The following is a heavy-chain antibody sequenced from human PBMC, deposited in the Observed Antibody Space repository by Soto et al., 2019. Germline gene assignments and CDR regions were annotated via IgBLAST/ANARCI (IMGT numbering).Heavy chain of an antibody. D-gene: IGHD2-2*01. J-gene: IGHJ4*02. CDR1: GHTFHNYA. CDR2: ISGSGGST. CDR3: AKVSRGSGVVPAALK. Sequence: EVQLLESGGGLEQPGGSLRLSCVGSGHTFHNYAMTWVRQAPGKGLEWVSGISGSGGSTYYADSVRGRFTISRDDSKNTMYRQMNSLRAEDTAVYDCAKVSRGSGVVPAALKWGQGTRGTVPS. V-gene: IGHV3-23*01.